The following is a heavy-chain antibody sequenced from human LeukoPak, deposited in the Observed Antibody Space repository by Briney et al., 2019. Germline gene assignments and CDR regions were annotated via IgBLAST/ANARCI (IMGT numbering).Heavy chain of an antibody. CDR2: INHSGST. CDR1: GGSFSGYY. D-gene: IGHD3-22*01. J-gene: IGHJ4*02. CDR3: ARQIGSITMIRFDY. Sequence: SETLSLTYAVYGGSFSGYYWSWIRQPPGKGLEWIGEINHSGSTNYNPSLKSRVTISVDTSKNQFSLKLSSVTAADTAVYYCARQIGSITMIRFDYWGQGTLVTVSS. V-gene: IGHV4-34*01.